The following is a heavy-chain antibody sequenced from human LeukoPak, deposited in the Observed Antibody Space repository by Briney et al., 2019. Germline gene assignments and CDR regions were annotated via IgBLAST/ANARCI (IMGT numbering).Heavy chain of an antibody. D-gene: IGHD1-26*01. CDR2: ISGSGGST. V-gene: IGHV3-23*01. CDR3: TTEYSGSYYLAFDI. Sequence: GGSLRLSCAASRFTFSSYAMSWVRQAPGKGLEWVSAISGSGGSTYYADSVKGRFTISRDNSKNTLYLQMNSLRAEDTAVYYCTTEYSGSYYLAFDIWGQGTMVTVSS. J-gene: IGHJ3*02. CDR1: RFTFSSYA.